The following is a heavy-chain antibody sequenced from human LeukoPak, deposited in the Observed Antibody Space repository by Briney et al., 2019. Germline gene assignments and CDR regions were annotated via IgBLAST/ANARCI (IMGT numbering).Heavy chain of an antibody. D-gene: IGHD2-2*01. CDR3: ARALYHTFDY. Sequence: ASVKVSCKASGNSFSSYGISWVRQAPGQGLEWIGWISADSGNTNYVQKLQGRVTMTTDTSTSTAYMELRSLRSDDTAVYYCARALYHTFDYWGQGTLVTVSS. CDR1: GNSFSSYG. J-gene: IGHJ4*02. CDR2: ISADSGNT. V-gene: IGHV1-18*01.